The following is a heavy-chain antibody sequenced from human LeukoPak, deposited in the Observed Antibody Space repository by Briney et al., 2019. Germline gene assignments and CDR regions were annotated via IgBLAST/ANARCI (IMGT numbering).Heavy chain of an antibody. V-gene: IGHV1-2*06. CDR2: INPNSGGT. CDR3: ARVRRIASSYYYYYMDV. Sequence: VASVKVSCXASGYTFTGYYMHWVRQAHGQGLEWMGRINPNSGGTNYAQKFQGRVTMTRDTSISTAYMELSRLRSDDTAVYYCARVRRIASSYYYYYMDVWGKGTTVTVSS. J-gene: IGHJ6*03. D-gene: IGHD2/OR15-2a*01. CDR1: GYTFTGYY.